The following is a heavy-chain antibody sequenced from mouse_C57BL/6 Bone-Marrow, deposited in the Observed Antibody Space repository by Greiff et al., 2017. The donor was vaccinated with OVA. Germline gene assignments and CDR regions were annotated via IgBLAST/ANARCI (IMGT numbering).Heavy chain of an antibody. CDR1: GFSLTSYG. CDR2: IWRGGST. V-gene: IGHV2-5*01. J-gene: IGHJ4*01. Sequence: VMLVESGPGLVQPSQSLSITCTVSGFSLTSYGVHWVRQSPGKGLEWLGVIWRGGSTDYNAAFMSRLSITKDNSKSQVFFKMNSLQADDTAIYYCAKHVKRDYYAMDYWGQGTSVTVSS. CDR3: AKHVKRDYYAMDY.